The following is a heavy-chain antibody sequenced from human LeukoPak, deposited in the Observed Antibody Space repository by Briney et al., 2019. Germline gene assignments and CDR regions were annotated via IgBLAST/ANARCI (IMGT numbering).Heavy chain of an antibody. J-gene: IGHJ4*02. CDR3: AKRTSEDYYFDY. V-gene: IGHV3-23*01. D-gene: IGHD3/OR15-3a*01. Sequence: GGSLRLSCAASGFTFSSYDMGWVRQAPGKGLEWVSAISSSGASTYYADSVKGRFTISRDNSENTLYLQMNSLRAEDTAVYYCAKRTSEDYYFDYWGQGTLVTVSS. CDR1: GFTFSSYD. CDR2: ISSSGAST.